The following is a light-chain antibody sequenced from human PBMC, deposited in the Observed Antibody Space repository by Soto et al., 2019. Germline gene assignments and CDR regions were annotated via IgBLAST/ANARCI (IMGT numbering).Light chain of an antibody. J-gene: IGKJ2*01. CDR3: QQYNSYSYT. V-gene: IGKV1-5*01. CDR2: DAS. Sequence: DIQMTQSPSTLSASVGDRVTITCRASQSISSWLAWYQQKPGKAPKFLIYDASSLESGVPSRFSGSGSGTEFTLTISSLQHDDFATYYCQQYNSYSYTFGQGTKLEIK. CDR1: QSISSW.